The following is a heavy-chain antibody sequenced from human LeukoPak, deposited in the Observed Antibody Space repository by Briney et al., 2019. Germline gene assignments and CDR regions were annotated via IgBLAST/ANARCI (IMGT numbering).Heavy chain of an antibody. J-gene: IGHJ4*02. Sequence: SVKVSCKASGGTFSSYAISWVRQAPGQGLEWMRGIIPIFGTANYAQKFQGRVTITADESTSTAYMELSSLRSEDTAVYYCARGYDFWSGYDYWGQGTLVTVSS. CDR3: ARGYDFWSGYDY. CDR2: IIPIFGTA. V-gene: IGHV1-69*13. D-gene: IGHD3-3*01. CDR1: GGTFSSYA.